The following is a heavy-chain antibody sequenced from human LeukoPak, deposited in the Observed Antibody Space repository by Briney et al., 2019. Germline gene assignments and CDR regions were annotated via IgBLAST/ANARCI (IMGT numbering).Heavy chain of an antibody. J-gene: IGHJ4*02. V-gene: IGHV3-9*01. Sequence: GGSLRLSCAASGFTFSSYGMHWVRQAPGKGLEWVSGISWNSGSIGYADSVKGRFTISRDNAKNSLYLQMNSLRAEDTAVYYCARDRNYYGSGSYSDYWGQGTLVTVSS. CDR2: ISWNSGSI. D-gene: IGHD3-10*01. CDR1: GFTFSSYG. CDR3: ARDRNYYGSGSYSDY.